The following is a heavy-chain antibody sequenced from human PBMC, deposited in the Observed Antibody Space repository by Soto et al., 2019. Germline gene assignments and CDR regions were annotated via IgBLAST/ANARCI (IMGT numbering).Heavy chain of an antibody. Sequence: SETLSLTCTVSGGSISSGDYYWSWIRQPPGKGLEWIGYIYYSGSTYYNPSLKSRVTISVDTSKNQFSLKLSSVTAADTAVYYCARESLAYYDSSGYYQVLDYWGQGTLVTVSS. D-gene: IGHD3-22*01. J-gene: IGHJ4*02. CDR3: ARESLAYYDSSGYYQVLDY. CDR2: IYYSGST. CDR1: GGSISSGDYY. V-gene: IGHV4-30-4*01.